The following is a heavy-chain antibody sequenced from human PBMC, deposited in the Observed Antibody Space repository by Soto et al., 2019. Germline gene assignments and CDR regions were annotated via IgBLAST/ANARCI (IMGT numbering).Heavy chain of an antibody. V-gene: IGHV3-23*01. CDR3: ASAKAVVIAPLGI. CDR2: ISENGGSRGGT. CDR1: GFTFNNSA. Sequence: PGGSLRLSCAASGFTFNNSAMTWVRQAPGQGLEWVASISENGGSRGGTYYADSVKGRFTISRDNSKNTLYLQVDSLTGAETAVYYCASAKAVVIAPLGIWGQGALVTVSS. D-gene: IGHD2-21*01. J-gene: IGHJ3*02.